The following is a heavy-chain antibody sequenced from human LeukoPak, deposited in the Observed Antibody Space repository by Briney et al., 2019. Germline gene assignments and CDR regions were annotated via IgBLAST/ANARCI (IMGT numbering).Heavy chain of an antibody. Sequence: ASVKVSCKVSGYTLTELSMHWVRQAPGKGLEWMGGFDPEDGETIYAQKFQGRVTMTEDTSTDTAYMELSSLRSEDTAVYYCARGDYGNHAFDIWGQGTMVTVSS. CDR2: FDPEDGET. CDR1: GYTLTELS. D-gene: IGHD4-17*01. V-gene: IGHV1-24*01. CDR3: ARGDYGNHAFDI. J-gene: IGHJ3*02.